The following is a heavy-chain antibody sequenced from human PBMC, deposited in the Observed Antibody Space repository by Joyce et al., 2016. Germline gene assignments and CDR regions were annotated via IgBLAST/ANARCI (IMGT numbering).Heavy chain of an antibody. CDR3: ARRSGIPAGRRPGAFDM. D-gene: IGHD6-13*01. CDR2: IAYDGPNK. V-gene: IGHV3-30*04. CDR1: GSIFSGYA. J-gene: IGHJ3*02. Sequence: QEQLEEAGGGVVQPGTSLRISCTASGSIFSGYAMIWVRQAPGKGLEWVAIIAYDGPNKCYADSVRGLFTISRDNYKNTLFLQMNSLTIEDAGVYYCARRSGIPAGRRPGAFDMWGQGTVVTVSS.